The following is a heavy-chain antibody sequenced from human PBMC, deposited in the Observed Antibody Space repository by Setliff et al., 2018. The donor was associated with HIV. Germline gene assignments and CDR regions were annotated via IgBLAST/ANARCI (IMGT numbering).Heavy chain of an antibody. J-gene: IGHJ4*02. CDR1: GGSITSSTYY. D-gene: IGHD3-22*01. CDR3: ARDHKYYYDRSGLDY. V-gene: IGHV4-39*07. CDR2: IFYSGST. Sequence: SETLSLTCTVSGGSITSSTYYWDWIRQPPGKGLEWIGSIFYSGSTYYNPSVKSRVTISIDTSKNQFSLRLSSVTAADTAVYYCARDHKYYYDRSGLDYWGQGTLVTVSS.